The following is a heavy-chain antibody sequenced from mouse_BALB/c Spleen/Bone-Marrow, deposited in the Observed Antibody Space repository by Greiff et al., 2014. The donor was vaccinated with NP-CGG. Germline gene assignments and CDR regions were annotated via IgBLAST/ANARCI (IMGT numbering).Heavy chain of an antibody. CDR3: ARGPHDDDMDY. V-gene: IGHV5-4*02. CDR2: TSDGGSYT. D-gene: IGHD2-3*01. Sequence: DVKLVESGGGLVKPGGSLKLSCAASGFTFSDYYMYWVRQTPEKRLEWVATTSDGGSYTYYPDSVKGRFTISRDNVKNNLYLQMSSLKSEDTAMYYCARGPHDDDMDYWGQGTSVTVSS. CDR1: GFTFSDYY. J-gene: IGHJ4*01.